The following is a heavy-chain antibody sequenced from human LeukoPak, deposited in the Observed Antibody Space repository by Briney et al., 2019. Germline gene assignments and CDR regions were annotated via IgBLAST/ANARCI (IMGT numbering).Heavy chain of an antibody. CDR1: GGSISSYY. Sequence: SETLSLTCTVSGGSISSYYWSWIRQPAGKGLEWIGRIYTSGSTNYNPSLKSRVTMSVDTSKNQFSLKLSSVTAADTAVYYCAGDRIESYYDSRGFGVWGQGTLVTVSS. V-gene: IGHV4-4*07. D-gene: IGHD3-22*01. CDR2: IYTSGST. J-gene: IGHJ4*02. CDR3: AGDRIESYYDSRGFGV.